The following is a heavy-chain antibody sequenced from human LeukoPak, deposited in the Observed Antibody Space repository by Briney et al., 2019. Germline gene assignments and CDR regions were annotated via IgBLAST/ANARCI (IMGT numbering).Heavy chain of an antibody. CDR2: IYYSGST. CDR3: AKRDDSGGNLLDL. J-gene: IGHJ4*02. Sequence: PSETLSLTCTVSGGSIRSGSHYWAWIRQPPGKGLEWIGSIYYSGSTYYNPSLENRVTISIDTSKNHFSLKLSSLSAADTSVYYCAKRDDSGGNLLDLWGQGTLVTVS. D-gene: IGHD3-22*01. V-gene: IGHV4-39*02. CDR1: GGSIRSGSHY.